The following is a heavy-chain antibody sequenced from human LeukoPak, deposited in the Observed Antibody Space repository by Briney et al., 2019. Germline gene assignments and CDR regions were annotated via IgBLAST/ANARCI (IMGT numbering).Heavy chain of an antibody. Sequence: SETLSLTCTLSGGSISSYYWSWIRQPPGEGLEWIGYIYYCGSTNYNPTLKSRVTISVDTSKNQCSLKLSSVTAADTAVYDCARDMNYMDVWGKGTTVTVSS. V-gene: IGHV4-59*01. CDR1: GGSISSYY. J-gene: IGHJ6*03. CDR3: ARDMNYMDV. D-gene: IGHD3-16*01. CDR2: IYYCGST.